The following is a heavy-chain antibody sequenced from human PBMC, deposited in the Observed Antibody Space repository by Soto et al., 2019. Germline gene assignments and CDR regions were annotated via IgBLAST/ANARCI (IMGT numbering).Heavy chain of an antibody. CDR2: IYYSGST. Sequence: SETLSLTCTVSGGSIISSSYYWGWIRQPPGKGLEWIGSIYYSGSTYYNPSLKSRVTVSVDTSKNQFSLKLSSVTAADTAVYYCARIYYDSVFDYWGQGTLVTVSS. CDR1: GGSIISSSYY. D-gene: IGHD3-22*01. CDR3: ARIYYDSVFDY. V-gene: IGHV4-39*01. J-gene: IGHJ4*02.